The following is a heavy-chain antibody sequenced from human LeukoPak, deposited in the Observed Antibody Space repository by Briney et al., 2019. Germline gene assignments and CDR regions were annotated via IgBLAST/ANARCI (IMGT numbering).Heavy chain of an antibody. V-gene: IGHV4-61*09. D-gene: IGHD3-22*01. CDR2: IYTSGST. Sequence: SQTLSLTCTVSVASISSGTYFWSWIRQPAGKGLEWIGHIYTSGSTNYNPSLMSPVSISIDSSKNQFSLKLSSVTAADTAVYYCARGKDYSDRGAFDIWGQGTKVTVSS. J-gene: IGHJ3*02. CDR1: VASISSGTYF. CDR3: ARGKDYSDRGAFDI.